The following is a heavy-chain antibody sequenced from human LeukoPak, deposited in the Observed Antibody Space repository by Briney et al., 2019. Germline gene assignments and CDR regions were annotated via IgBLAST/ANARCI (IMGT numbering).Heavy chain of an antibody. D-gene: IGHD3-22*01. CDR1: GYTFTGYY. Sequence: ASVKVSCKASGYTFTGYYMHWVRQAPGQGLEWMGWINPNSGGTNYAQKFQGRVTMTRDTSISTAYMELSRLRSDDTAVYYCARDHDKSGYCDYWGQGTLVTVSP. CDR2: INPNSGGT. V-gene: IGHV1-2*02. J-gene: IGHJ4*02. CDR3: ARDHDKSGYCDY.